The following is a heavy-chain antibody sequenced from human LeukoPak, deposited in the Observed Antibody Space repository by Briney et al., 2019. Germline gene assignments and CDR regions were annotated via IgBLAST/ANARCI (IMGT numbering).Heavy chain of an antibody. J-gene: IGHJ4*02. D-gene: IGHD6-19*01. Sequence: GRSLRLSCAASGFTFNHYALHWVRQAPGQGLEWVALISYDGSDKYYADSVKGRFTISRENSKDTLYLPLNSLRTEDTAVYYCARERFSSGWTDYWAQGTLVTVSS. CDR3: ARERFSSGWTDY. CDR1: GFTFNHYA. V-gene: IGHV3-30*04. CDR2: ISYDGSDK.